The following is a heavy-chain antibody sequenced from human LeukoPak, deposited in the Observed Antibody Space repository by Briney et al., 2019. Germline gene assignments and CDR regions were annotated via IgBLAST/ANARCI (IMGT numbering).Heavy chain of an antibody. CDR2: ISWNSRSI. CDR1: GFTFNDYA. V-gene: IGHV3-9*03. D-gene: IGHD6-13*01. CDR3: AKEGSSWSTFDY. Sequence: QPGGSLRLSCATSGFTFNDYAMYWVRQAPGKGLEWVSGISWNSRSIAYADSVKGRFTISRDNAKNSLYLQMNSLRAEDMALYYCAKEGSSWSTFDYWGQGTPVTVSS. J-gene: IGHJ4*02.